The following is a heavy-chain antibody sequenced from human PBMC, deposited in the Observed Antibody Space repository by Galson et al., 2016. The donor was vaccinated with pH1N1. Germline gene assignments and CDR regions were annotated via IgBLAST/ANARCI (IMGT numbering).Heavy chain of an antibody. CDR2: IKPNSGDT. CDR3: ARGRYCNNRDCFMGIDS. D-gene: IGHD2-8*01. CDR1: GYTFTGYY. V-gene: IGHV1-2*02. Sequence: SVKVSCKASGYTFTGYYIHWVRQAPGQGLERMGWIKPNSGDTKYAQKFQGRVTMTRDTSISTAYMELSSLRSDDTAIYYCARGRYCNNRDCFMGIDSWGQGTLVTVSS. J-gene: IGHJ4*02.